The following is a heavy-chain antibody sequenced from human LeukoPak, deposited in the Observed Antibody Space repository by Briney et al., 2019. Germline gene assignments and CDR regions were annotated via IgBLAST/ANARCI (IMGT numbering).Heavy chain of an antibody. D-gene: IGHD6-19*01. CDR1: GFTVSSNY. CDR3: AKLPKTYSSGWFDY. V-gene: IGHV3-23*01. Sequence: GGSLRLSCAASGFTVSSNYMSWVRQAQGKGLEWVSAISGSGGSTYYADSVKGRFTISRDNSKNTLYLQMNSLRAEDTAVYYCAKLPKTYSSGWFDYWGQGTLVTVSS. J-gene: IGHJ4*02. CDR2: ISGSGGST.